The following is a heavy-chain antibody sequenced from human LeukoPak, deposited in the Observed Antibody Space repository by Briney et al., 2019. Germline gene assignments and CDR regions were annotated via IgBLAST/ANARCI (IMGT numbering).Heavy chain of an antibody. V-gene: IGHV3-11*04. J-gene: IGHJ4*02. Sequence: GGSLRLSCAASGFTFSDYYISWIRQAPGKGLEWVSYISSSGSTIYYADSVKGRFTISRDNAKNSLYLQMNSLRAEDTAVYYCARDRGSSWYYFDYWGQGTLVTVSS. D-gene: IGHD6-13*01. CDR2: ISSSGSTI. CDR1: GFTFSDYY. CDR3: ARDRGSSWYYFDY.